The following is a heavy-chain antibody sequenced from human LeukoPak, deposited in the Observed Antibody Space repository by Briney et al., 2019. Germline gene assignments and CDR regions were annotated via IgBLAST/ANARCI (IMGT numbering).Heavy chain of an antibody. V-gene: IGHV5-51*01. CDR3: ARHGEMATISEFDF. Sequence: GEPLKISCKGSGYSFTNYWIGWVRQMPGKGLEWMGIIYPGDSNTRYSPSFQGQVTISADKSISTAYLQWSSLKASDTATYYCARHGEMATISEFDFWGQGTLVIVSS. J-gene: IGHJ4*02. CDR2: IYPGDSNT. CDR1: GYSFTNYW. D-gene: IGHD5-24*01.